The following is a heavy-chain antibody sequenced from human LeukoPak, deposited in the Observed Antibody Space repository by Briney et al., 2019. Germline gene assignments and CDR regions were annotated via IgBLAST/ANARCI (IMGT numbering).Heavy chain of an antibody. Sequence: PGGSLRLSCAASGFTFSGSGIYWVRQASGKGLEWVGRIRNDANTDATTYAASVQGRFTISRDDSQNTAYLQMNSLKPEDTAVYYCTTDPVHDYGDYESVIRLDYWGQGSLVTVSS. D-gene: IGHD4-17*01. CDR3: TTDPVHDYGDYESVIRLDY. CDR1: GFTFSGSG. J-gene: IGHJ4*02. V-gene: IGHV3-73*01. CDR2: IRNDANTDAT.